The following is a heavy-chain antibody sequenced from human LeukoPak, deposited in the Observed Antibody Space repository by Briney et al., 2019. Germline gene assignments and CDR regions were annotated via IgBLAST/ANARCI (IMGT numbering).Heavy chain of an antibody. Sequence: GGSLRLSCAASGFTFSSYSMDWVRQAPGKGLEWVSSISSSSSYIYYADSVKGRFTISRDNAKNSLYLQMNSLRAEDTAVYYCAAFGGVIAADYWGQGTLVTVSS. CDR1: GFTFSSYS. V-gene: IGHV3-21*01. CDR2: ISSSSSYI. CDR3: AAFGGVIAADY. J-gene: IGHJ4*02. D-gene: IGHD3-16*02.